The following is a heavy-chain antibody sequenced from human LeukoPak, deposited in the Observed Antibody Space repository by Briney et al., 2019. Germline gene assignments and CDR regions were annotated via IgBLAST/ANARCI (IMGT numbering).Heavy chain of an antibody. V-gene: IGHV5-51*01. J-gene: IGHJ6*03. CDR3: ARRSYMDV. CDR2: IYPGDSDT. Sequence: GESLKISCQASGYIFSTYWLGWVRQMPAKGLEWVGIIYPGDSDTRYSPSFQGKVIISADTSISTVYLQWSSLKASDTATYYCARRSYMDVWGKGTTVTVSS. CDR1: GYIFSTYW.